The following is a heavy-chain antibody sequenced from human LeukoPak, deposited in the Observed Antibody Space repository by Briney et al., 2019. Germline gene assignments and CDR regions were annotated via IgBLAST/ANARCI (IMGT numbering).Heavy chain of an antibody. J-gene: IGHJ4*02. CDR2: MKGGGET. V-gene: IGHV3-23*01. Sequence: SGGSLRLSCAASGFSFSNYAMSWVRQAPARGPEWVSSMKGGGETFYADSVKGRFTLSRDDSRNTVYLQLNNLRVEDTAIYYCAKANWVPNADAVWWGQGTQVTVSS. CDR3: AKANWVPNADAVW. CDR1: GFSFSNYA. D-gene: IGHD1-1*01.